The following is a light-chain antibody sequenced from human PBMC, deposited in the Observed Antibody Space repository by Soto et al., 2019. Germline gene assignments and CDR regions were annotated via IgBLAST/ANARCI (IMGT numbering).Light chain of an antibody. V-gene: IGKV1-39*01. Sequence: DVQMTQSPSSLSAFVGDRVTITCRASQRIGNYLHWYQQHPGKAPKLLIYVASSLHSGLPSRFSGSGSGTYFTLTISSLQPEDFATYYYHHTFSSPRTFGQGTKVQLK. CDR1: QRIGNY. J-gene: IGKJ1*01. CDR3: HHTFSSPRT. CDR2: VAS.